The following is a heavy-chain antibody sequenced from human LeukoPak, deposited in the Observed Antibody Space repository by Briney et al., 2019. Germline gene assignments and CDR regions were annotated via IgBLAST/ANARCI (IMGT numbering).Heavy chain of an antibody. CDR1: GGSISSYY. J-gene: IGHJ4*02. CDR3: ARVSVAGDYGYYFDG. CDR2: IYYSGST. Sequence: PSETLSLTCTVAGGSISSYYWSWIRQPPGEVLGWIGYIYYSGSTNYNPSLKSRVTISVETSKNQFSLKVSSVTAADTAVYYCARVSVAGDYGYYFDGGGQGTLVTVSA. D-gene: IGHD4-17*01. V-gene: IGHV4-59*01.